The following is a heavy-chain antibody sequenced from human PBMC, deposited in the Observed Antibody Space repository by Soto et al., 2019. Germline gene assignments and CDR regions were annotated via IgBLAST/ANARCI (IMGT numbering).Heavy chain of an antibody. CDR1: GVTFSSYA. Sequence: GGSLRLSCAASGVTFSSYAMHWVRQAPGKGLEWVAVISYDGSNKYYADSVKGRFTISRDNSKNTLYLQMNSLRAEDTAVYYCARENYVYYYYGMDVWGQGTTVTVSS. CDR2: ISYDGSNK. V-gene: IGHV3-30-3*01. D-gene: IGHD1-7*01. CDR3: ARENYVYYYYGMDV. J-gene: IGHJ6*02.